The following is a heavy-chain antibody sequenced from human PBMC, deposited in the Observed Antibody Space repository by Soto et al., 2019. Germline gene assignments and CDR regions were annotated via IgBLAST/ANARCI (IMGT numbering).Heavy chain of an antibody. J-gene: IGHJ4*01. CDR2: GLRHEFV. CDR3: VAGPDHAKSAY. V-gene: IGHV4-59*11. Sequence: SETLSLTCTVSGGSISDLYLSWTRQPPGKGLEWIGYGLRHEFVGTNPSLTNRVTISVDMSKRQFSLRLNSVTAADTAVYYCVAGPDHAKSAYWGQGTLVTVAS. CDR1: GGSISDLY.